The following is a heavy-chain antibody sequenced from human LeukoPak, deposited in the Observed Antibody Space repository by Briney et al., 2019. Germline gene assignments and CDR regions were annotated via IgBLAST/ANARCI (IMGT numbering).Heavy chain of an antibody. CDR1: GFTFETYA. V-gene: IGHV3-30*18. J-gene: IGHJ4*02. Sequence: GRSLRLSCAASGFTFETYAMHWVRQAPGKGLEWVAVISFDGDNKYYAESVKGRFTISRDNSKNTLYLQMNSLRAEDTAVYYCAKASSSSSPLDYWGQGTLVTISS. D-gene: IGHD6-6*01. CDR2: ISFDGDNK. CDR3: AKASSSSSPLDY.